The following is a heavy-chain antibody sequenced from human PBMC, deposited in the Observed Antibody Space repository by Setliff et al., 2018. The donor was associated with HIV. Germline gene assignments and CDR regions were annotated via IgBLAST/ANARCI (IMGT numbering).Heavy chain of an antibody. CDR1: GYTFIDYF. Sequence: ASVKVSCKASGYTFIDYFVHWIKKAPGKGLEWMGRVDPENGQTVYAEKLQGRVIIRADTSIDTAYMELSSLRSEDTAVYYCATEGAGGSYQRASALDVWGQGTMVTVS. D-gene: IGHD1-26*01. CDR2: VDPENGQT. CDR3: ATEGAGGSYQRASALDV. V-gene: IGHV1-69-2*01. J-gene: IGHJ3*01.